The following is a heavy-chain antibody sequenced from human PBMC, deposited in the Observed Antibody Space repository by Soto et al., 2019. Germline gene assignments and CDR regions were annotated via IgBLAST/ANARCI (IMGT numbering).Heavy chain of an antibody. Sequence: QITLKESGPTLLKPTETLTLTCTFSGFSLSTSGVRVGWIRQPPGKALEGLALIYWDDDKRYSPSLRSRLTITKDTSKNQVVLTMTNMDPVDTATFYCAHDSSGLYGFDYWGQGILVTVSS. CDR2: IYWDDDK. D-gene: IGHD3-16*01. CDR3: AHDSSGLYGFDY. J-gene: IGHJ4*02. CDR1: GFSLSTSGVR. V-gene: IGHV2-5*02.